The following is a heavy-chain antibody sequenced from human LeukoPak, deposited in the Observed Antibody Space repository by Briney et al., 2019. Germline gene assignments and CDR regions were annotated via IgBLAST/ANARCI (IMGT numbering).Heavy chain of an antibody. J-gene: IGHJ4*02. CDR3: ARDRIKSGSYYFDY. CDR2: ISGRSSTI. CDR1: AFTFSDYS. Sequence: GGSLRPSCAPSAFTFSDYSMNCVRQAPGKGLEWVSYISGRSSTIYYADSVKGRFTISRDNAKNSMYVQMNSLRAEDTAVYYCARDRIKSGSYYFDYWGQGTLVTVSS. V-gene: IGHV3-48*01. D-gene: IGHD1-26*01.